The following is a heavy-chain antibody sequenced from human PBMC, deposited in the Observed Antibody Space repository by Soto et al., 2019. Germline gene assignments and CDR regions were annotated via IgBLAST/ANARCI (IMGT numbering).Heavy chain of an antibody. CDR1: GGTFSSYA. CDR3: ARGGHYSSIRKYFQH. V-gene: IGHV1-69*06. D-gene: IGHD6-13*01. CDR2: IIPIFGTA. Sequence: QVQLVQSGAEVKKPGSSVKVSCKASGGTFSSYAISRVRQAPGQGLEWMGGIIPIFGTANYAQKFQGRVTITADKSTSTAYMELSSLRSEDTAVYYCARGGHYSSIRKYFQHWDQGTLVTVSS. J-gene: IGHJ1*01.